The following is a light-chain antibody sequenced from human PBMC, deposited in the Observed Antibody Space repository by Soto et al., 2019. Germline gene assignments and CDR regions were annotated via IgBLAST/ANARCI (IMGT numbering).Light chain of an antibody. Sequence: IALPQSPGTLSLSPGERATLSCRASQSVSSSYLAWYQQKPGQAPRLLIYGASSRATGIPDRFSGSGSGTDFTLTISRLEPEDFAVYYCQQYGSSPLTFGGGTKV. J-gene: IGKJ4*01. CDR1: QSVSSSY. V-gene: IGKV3-20*01. CDR2: GAS. CDR3: QQYGSSPLT.